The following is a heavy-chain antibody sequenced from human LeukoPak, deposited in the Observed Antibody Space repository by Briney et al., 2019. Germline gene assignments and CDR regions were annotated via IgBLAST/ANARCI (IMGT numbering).Heavy chain of an antibody. V-gene: IGHV3-7*01. Sequence: PGGSLRFSCAASGFTFSTYWMSWVRQAPGKGLEWVANIKPDGSEKYYVDSVKGRFTISRDNSKNSLYLQVNGLRAEDTAIYYCARGFSYHIYWGQGTLVTVSS. D-gene: IGHD1-14*01. CDR2: IKPDGSEK. CDR3: ARGFSYHIY. CDR1: GFTFSTYW. J-gene: IGHJ4*02.